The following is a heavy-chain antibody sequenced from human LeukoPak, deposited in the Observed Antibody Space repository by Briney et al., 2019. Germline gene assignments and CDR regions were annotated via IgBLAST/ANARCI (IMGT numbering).Heavy chain of an antibody. CDR2: ITSPVGHI. Sequence: GGSLRHSCAASGFKFSTYSMNWVRQAPGKGLEWVASITSPVGHIYYADSLKGRITISRDNAESSLYLQMNSLRAEDTAVYYCATDGQSSGWYGFDYWGQGTLVTVSS. CDR1: GFKFSTYS. V-gene: IGHV3-21*01. D-gene: IGHD6-19*01. J-gene: IGHJ4*02. CDR3: ATDGQSSGWYGFDY.